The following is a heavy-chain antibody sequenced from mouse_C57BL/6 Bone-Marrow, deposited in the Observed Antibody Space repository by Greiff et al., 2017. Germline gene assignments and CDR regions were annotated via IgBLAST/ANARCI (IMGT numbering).Heavy chain of an antibody. CDR1: GYTFTDYE. D-gene: IGHD1-1*01. V-gene: IGHV1-15*01. CDR3: TRSYYFAWFAY. CDR2: IDPETGGS. J-gene: IGHJ3*01. Sequence: VQLVESGAELVRPGASVTLSCKASGYTFTDYEMHWVKQTPVHGLEWIGAIDPETGGSAYNQKFKGKAILTADKSSSTAYMEARSLTSEDSAVDYCTRSYYFAWFAYWGQGTLVTVSA.